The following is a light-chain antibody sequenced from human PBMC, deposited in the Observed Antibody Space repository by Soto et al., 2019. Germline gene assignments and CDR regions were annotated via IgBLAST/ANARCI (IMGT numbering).Light chain of an antibody. V-gene: IGLV1-44*01. CDR2: NNN. Sequence: QSALTQPPSASGTPGQRVTISCSGSSSNIGTNTVNWYQELPGTAPKLLIYNNNQRPSGVPDRFSGSKSGTSASLAISGLQSEDEADYYCAAWDDSLNGVLFGGGTKLTVL. J-gene: IGLJ2*01. CDR3: AAWDDSLNGVL. CDR1: SSNIGTNT.